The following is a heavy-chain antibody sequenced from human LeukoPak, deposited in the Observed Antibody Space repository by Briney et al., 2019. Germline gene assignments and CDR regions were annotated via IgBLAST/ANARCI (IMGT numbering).Heavy chain of an antibody. CDR2: IWYDGSNK. CDR1: GFTFSSYG. V-gene: IGHV3-33*01. D-gene: IGHD6-19*01. J-gene: IGHJ5*02. Sequence: GRSLRLSCAASGFTFSSYGMHWVRQAPGKGLEWVAVIWYDGSNKYYADSVKGRFTISRDNSKNTLYLQMNSLRAEDTAVYYCAREKVAGPYATWGQGTLVTVSS. CDR3: AREKVAGPYAT.